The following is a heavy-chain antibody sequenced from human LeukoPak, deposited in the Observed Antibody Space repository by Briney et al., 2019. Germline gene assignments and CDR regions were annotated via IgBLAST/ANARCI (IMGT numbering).Heavy chain of an antibody. J-gene: IGHJ4*02. CDR3: ARRMPYGHSFDY. V-gene: IGHV4-38-2*02. CDR1: GYSVTSGYY. Sequence: SETLSLTCTVSGYSVTSGYYWGWIRQPPGKGLEWIGSIYHSGSTYYNPSLKSRVTISLDTSRNQFSLKLSSVTAADTAVYYCARRMPYGHSFDYWGQGTLVTVSS. D-gene: IGHD3-10*01. CDR2: IYHSGST.